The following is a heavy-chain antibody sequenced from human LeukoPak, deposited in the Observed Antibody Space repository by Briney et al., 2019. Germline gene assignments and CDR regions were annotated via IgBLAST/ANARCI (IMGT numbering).Heavy chain of an antibody. V-gene: IGHV4-39*01. CDR1: GGSIRSSSYY. J-gene: IGHJ4*02. D-gene: IGHD3-10*01. CDR3: ARGGATMVRGVHGY. CDR2: MYYSGST. Sequence: PSETLSLTCTVSGGSIRSSSYYWGWIRQPPGKGLEWIGSMYYSGSTYYDPSLKSRVTISVDTSKNQFSLKLSSVTAADTAVYYCARGGATMVRGVHGYWGQGTLVTVSS.